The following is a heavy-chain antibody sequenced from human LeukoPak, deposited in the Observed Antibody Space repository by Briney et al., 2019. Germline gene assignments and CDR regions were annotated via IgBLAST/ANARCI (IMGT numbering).Heavy chain of an antibody. CDR2: IKQDGSEK. J-gene: IGHJ6*03. CDR1: GFTFSSYW. CDR3: ATIAAAGHYYYYYMDV. V-gene: IGHV3-7*01. Sequence: GGSLRLSCAASGFTFSSYWMSWVRQAPRKGLDWVANIKQDGSEKYYVDSVKGRFTISRDNAKNSLYLQMNSLRAEDTAVYYCATIAAAGHYYYYYMDVWGKGTTVTISS. D-gene: IGHD6-13*01.